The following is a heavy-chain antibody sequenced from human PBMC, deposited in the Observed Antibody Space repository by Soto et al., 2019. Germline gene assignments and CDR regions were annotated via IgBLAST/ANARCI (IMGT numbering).Heavy chain of an antibody. D-gene: IGHD4-17*01. CDR1: GFTVTNFW. V-gene: IGHV3-7*03. J-gene: IGHJ4*02. CDR3: ARGQVDGAHFDS. Sequence: GSVRLSCPRSGFTVTNFWLNWVRQAPGKRLEWVANIRQDGGEKYFVESVKCRFTISRDNTKNSVYLQMTSLRAEDTAFYFCARGQVDGAHFDSWGQGTLVTVSS. CDR2: IRQDGGEK.